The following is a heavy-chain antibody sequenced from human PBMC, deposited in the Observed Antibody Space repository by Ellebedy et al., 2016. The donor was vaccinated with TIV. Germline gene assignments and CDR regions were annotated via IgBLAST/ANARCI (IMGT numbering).Heavy chain of an antibody. Sequence: GGSLRLXXATSGFTFTNAWVTLVRRAAGKGLEWVGRIKSKTDGGTTDYAPPFKDRFTISRDNSKNTLYLQMSSLRDEDTAEYYCAKDRGLVDILSYWHFDLWGRGTLVTVSS. J-gene: IGHJ2*01. V-gene: IGHV3-15*01. CDR2: IKSKTDGGTT. CDR1: GFTFTNAW. D-gene: IGHD2-2*03. CDR3: AKDRGLVDILSYWHFDL.